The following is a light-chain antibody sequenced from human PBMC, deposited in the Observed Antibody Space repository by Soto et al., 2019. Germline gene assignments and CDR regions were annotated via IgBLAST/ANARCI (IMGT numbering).Light chain of an antibody. J-gene: IGLJ1*01. CDR1: ISNIGSNY. CDR3: AAWDDTVRSYV. V-gene: IGLV1-47*01. CDR2: RNN. Sequence: QSVLTQPPSVSGTPGQRVTISCSGSISNIGSNYVYWFQQFPGTAPKVLSNRNNHRPSGVPDRFSGSKSGTSASLAISGLRSEDEAEYYCAAWDDTVRSYVFGTGTKVTVL.